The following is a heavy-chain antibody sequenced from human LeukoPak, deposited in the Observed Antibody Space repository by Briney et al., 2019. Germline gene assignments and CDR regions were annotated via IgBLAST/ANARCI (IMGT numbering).Heavy chain of an antibody. V-gene: IGHV3-66*01. D-gene: IGHD5-18*01. CDR2: IYSGGST. CDR3: TTKRGYSYGYAD. J-gene: IGHJ4*02. CDR1: GFTVSSNY. Sequence: PGGSLRLSCAASGFTVSSNYMSWVRQAPGKGLEWLSVIYSGGSTYYADSVKGRFTISRDNSKNTLYPQMNSLRAEDTAVYYCTTKRGYSYGYADWGRGTLVTVSS.